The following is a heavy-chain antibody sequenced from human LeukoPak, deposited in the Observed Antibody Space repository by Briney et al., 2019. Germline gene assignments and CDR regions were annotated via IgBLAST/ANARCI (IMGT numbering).Heavy chain of an antibody. Sequence: GGSLRLSCTASGFTFGDYAMSWVRQAPGKGLEWVGFIRSKAYGGTTEYAASVKGRFTISRDDSKSIAYLQMNSLKTEDTAVYYCTSGTTVTTGRYYYGMDVWGKGTTVTVSS. CDR1: GFTFGDYA. CDR3: TSGTTVTTGRYYYGMDV. V-gene: IGHV3-49*04. J-gene: IGHJ6*04. CDR2: IRSKAYGGTT. D-gene: IGHD4-17*01.